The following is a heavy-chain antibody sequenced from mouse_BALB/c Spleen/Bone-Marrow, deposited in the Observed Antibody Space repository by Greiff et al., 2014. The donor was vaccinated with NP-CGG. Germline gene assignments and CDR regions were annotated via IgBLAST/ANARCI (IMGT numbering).Heavy chain of an antibody. V-gene: IGHV1-82*01. D-gene: IGHD1-3*01. J-gene: IGHJ2*01. CDR2: IFPGDGDT. CDR1: GYAFNSSW. Sequence: QVQLQQPGPELVKPGASVKISCKASGYAFNSSWMNWVKQRPGQGLEWIGRIFPGDGDTNYDGKFRGKATLTADKSSNTAYMQLSSLTSVDSAVYFCARLGYSGYWGQGTALIVSS. CDR3: ARLGYSGY.